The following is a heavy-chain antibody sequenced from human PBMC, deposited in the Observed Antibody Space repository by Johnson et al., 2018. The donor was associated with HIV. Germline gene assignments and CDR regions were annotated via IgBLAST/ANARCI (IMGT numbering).Heavy chain of an antibody. CDR3: ARGRKDIEAADGLDNDAFDM. Sequence: VQLVESGGGVERPGGSLRLSCAASGFTFSSYWMSWVRQAPGNGLEWVANIKQDGSEKYYGDSVEGRFTLSKDISKNTLYLQMDSLRPEDTAVYYCARGRKDIEAADGLDNDAFDMWGQGTMVTVSS. CDR1: GFTFSSYW. CDR2: IKQDGSEK. D-gene: IGHD5-12*01. J-gene: IGHJ3*02. V-gene: IGHV3-7*01.